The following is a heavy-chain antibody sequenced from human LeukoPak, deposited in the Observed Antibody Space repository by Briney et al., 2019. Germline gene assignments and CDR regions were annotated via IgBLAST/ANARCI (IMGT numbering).Heavy chain of an antibody. D-gene: IGHD3-10*01. J-gene: IGHJ4*02. CDR1: GFTFSSYE. CDR3: ARTRGVIGWY. V-gene: IGHV3-48*03. Sequence: PGGSLRLSCAASGFTFSSYEMNWVRQAPGKGLEWVSYISSSSSTIYYADSVKGRFTISRDNAKNSLYLQMNSLRAEDTAVYYCARTRGVIGWYWGQGTLVTVSS. CDR2: ISSSSSTI.